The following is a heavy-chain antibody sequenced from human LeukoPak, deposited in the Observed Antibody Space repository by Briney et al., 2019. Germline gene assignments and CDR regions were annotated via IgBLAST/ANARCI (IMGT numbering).Heavy chain of an antibody. J-gene: IGHJ6*02. V-gene: IGHV4-34*01. CDR2: INHSGST. Sequence: SETLSLTCAVHGRSFSGYYWSWIRQPPGKGLEWIGEINHSGSTNYNPSLKSRVTISVDTSKNQFSLKLSSVTAADTAVYYCARGGSGITIFGVGGYYYYGMDVWGQGTTVTVSS. D-gene: IGHD3-3*01. CDR1: GRSFSGYY. CDR3: ARGGSGITIFGVGGYYYYGMDV.